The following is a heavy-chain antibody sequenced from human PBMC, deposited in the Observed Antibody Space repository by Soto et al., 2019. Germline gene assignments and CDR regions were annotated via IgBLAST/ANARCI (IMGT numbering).Heavy chain of an antibody. CDR3: ARDLIAARSHFDY. Sequence: VTVSFKASGYTVTRDYMHWVRQAHGQGLEGMGIINPSGDRTSYAKKFQDRVTMTRATSTSTVYMELSSLTSEDTAVYYCARDLIAARSHFDYWGQGTLVTVSS. CDR1: GYTVTRDY. CDR2: INPSGDRT. D-gene: IGHD6-6*01. V-gene: IGHV1-46*01. J-gene: IGHJ4*02.